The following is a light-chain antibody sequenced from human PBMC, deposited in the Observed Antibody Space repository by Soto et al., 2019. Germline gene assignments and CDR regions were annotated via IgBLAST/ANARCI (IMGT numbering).Light chain of an antibody. CDR2: DAS. J-gene: IGKJ4*01. CDR1: QHIWGY. CDR3: QQYHTWPIT. V-gene: IGKV3D-15*01. Sequence: EIVLTQSPVTLSLSPGESATLSCRASQHIWGYLAWYQQKPGQAPRLLMYDASKRATGIPARFSGSGPGTEFTLTISSLQSEDCAIYYCQQYHTWPITFGGGTKVDI.